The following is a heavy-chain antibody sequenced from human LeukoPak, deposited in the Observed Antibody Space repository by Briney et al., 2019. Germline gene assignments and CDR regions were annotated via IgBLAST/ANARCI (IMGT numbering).Heavy chain of an antibody. V-gene: IGHV3-7*01. J-gene: IGHJ4*02. CDR2: IKQDGSEK. CDR1: GFTFSSYW. Sequence: PGGSLRLSCAASGFTFSSYWMTWVRQSPGKGLEWVANIKQDGSEKSYVDSVKGRFTISRDNAKNSLYLQMDSLRAEDTAVYYCARKTSYYDNVKGYFDCWGPGTLVTVSS. CDR3: ARKTSYYDNVKGYFDC. D-gene: IGHD3-22*01.